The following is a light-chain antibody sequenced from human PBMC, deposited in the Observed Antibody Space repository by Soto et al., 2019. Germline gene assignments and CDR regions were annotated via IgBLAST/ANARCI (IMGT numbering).Light chain of an antibody. V-gene: IGKV1-39*01. CDR3: QQSYSTWLT. J-gene: IGKJ4*01. Sequence: IQMTQSPSSLSASVGDRVTITCRASQSISSYLNWYQQKPGQAPKLLIYAASSLQSGVPSRFRRSGSGTDFTLTISSLQPEDFATYYCQQSYSTWLTFGGGTKVEIK. CDR2: AAS. CDR1: QSISSY.